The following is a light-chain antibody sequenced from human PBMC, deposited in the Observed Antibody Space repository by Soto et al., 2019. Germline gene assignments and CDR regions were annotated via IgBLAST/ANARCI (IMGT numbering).Light chain of an antibody. CDR2: AAS. Sequence: DIQMTQSPSSLSASVGDRVTITCRASQTISSCLNWYQQKPGKAPKLLIYAASNLQSGVPSRFSGSESGTDFILTISSLQPEDFATYYCQQIYVARVTFGKGTKVEIK. J-gene: IGKJ1*01. CDR3: QQIYVARVT. V-gene: IGKV1-39*01. CDR1: QTISSC.